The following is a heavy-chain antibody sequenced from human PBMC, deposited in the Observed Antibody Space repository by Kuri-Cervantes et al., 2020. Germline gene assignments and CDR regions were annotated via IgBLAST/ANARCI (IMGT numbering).Heavy chain of an antibody. D-gene: IGHD1-7*01. CDR1: GYTFTSSG. V-gene: IGHV1-18*01. CDR2: INSYNGNT. Sequence: ASVKVSCKASGYTFTSSGITWVRQAPGQGLEWMAWINSYNGNTNYAQKVQGRVTMTTDTSTNTVYMELRSLRSDDTAVYYCARGRDWNYAFDIWGQGIMVTVSS. J-gene: IGHJ3*02. CDR3: ARGRDWNYAFDI.